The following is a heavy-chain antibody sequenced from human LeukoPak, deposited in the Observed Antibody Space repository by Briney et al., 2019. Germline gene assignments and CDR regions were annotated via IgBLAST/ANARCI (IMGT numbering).Heavy chain of an antibody. J-gene: IGHJ6*04. D-gene: IGHD2-15*01. CDR2: TYYRPKWYN. CDR1: GDSVSSNSVA. CDR3: ARGGGYAMDV. Sequence: PSQTLSLTCIISGDSVSSNSVAWNWIRQSPSRGLEWLGRTYYRPKWYNDYAVFMKSRITVNPDTSKNQFSLQLNSVTPEDTAVYYCARGGGYAMDVWGKGTTVTVSS. V-gene: IGHV6-1*01.